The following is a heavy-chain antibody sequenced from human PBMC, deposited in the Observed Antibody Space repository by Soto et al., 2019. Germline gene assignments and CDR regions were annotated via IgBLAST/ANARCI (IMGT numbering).Heavy chain of an antibody. Sequence: PSETLSLTCDVSCESFSGYYWSWIRQPPWKGLEWIGQIFHGGGTNYSPSLKSRVTISVDTSKNQFSLELTSVTAADTAVYYCARPNYDSNTLYSFFDYWGQGTLVTVSS. CDR3: ARPNYDSNTLYSFFDY. J-gene: IGHJ4*02. V-gene: IGHV4-34*12. D-gene: IGHD3-22*01. CDR2: IFHGGGT. CDR1: CESFSGYY.